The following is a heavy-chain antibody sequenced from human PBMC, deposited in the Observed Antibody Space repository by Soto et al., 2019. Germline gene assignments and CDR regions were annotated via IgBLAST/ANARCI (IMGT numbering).Heavy chain of an antibody. D-gene: IGHD3-22*01. CDR2: IYYSGST. CDR3: ARDRTMIV. V-gene: IGHV4-30-4*01. J-gene: IGHJ4*02. CDR1: GGSISSGYYY. Sequence: SLSLPCTVSGGSISSGYYYWSWIRQPPGKGLEWTGYIYYSGSTYYNPSLKSRVTISVDTSKNQFSLKLSSVTAADTAVYYCARDRTMIVWGQGTLVTVSS.